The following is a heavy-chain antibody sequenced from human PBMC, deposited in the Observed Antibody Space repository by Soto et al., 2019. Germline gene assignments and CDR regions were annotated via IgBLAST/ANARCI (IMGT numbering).Heavy chain of an antibody. CDR1: GGSISSYY. J-gene: IGHJ3*02. V-gene: IGHV4-59*01. D-gene: IGHD3-22*01. Sequence: PSETLSLTCSVSGGSISSYYWSWIRQPPGKGLEWIGYIYYSGNTNYNPSLKSRVTISVDTSKNQVSLKVYSVTAADTAVYYCARTYDDSGPNSGGYGFDIWGQGTMVTVSS. CDR3: ARTYDDSGPNSGGYGFDI. CDR2: IYYSGNT.